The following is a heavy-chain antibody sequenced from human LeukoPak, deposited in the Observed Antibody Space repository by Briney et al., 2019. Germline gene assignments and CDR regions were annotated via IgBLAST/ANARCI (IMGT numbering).Heavy chain of an antibody. D-gene: IGHD3-3*01. Sequence: GGSLRLSXXASGFTFXXXXXXXVRQAXGXXXXXXXVISYDXSXXYYXXXXXXXXXXSRDNSKNTLYLQMNSLRAEDTAVYYCAKDWRMFTIFGVLDPWGQGTLVTVSS. J-gene: IGHJ5*02. CDR3: AKDWRMFTIFGVLDP. V-gene: IGHV3-30*18. CDR2: ISYDXSXX. CDR1: GFTFXXXX.